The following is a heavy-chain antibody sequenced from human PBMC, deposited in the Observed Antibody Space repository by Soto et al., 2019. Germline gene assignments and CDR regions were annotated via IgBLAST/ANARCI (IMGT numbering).Heavy chain of an antibody. CDR1: GYTFTRYT. D-gene: IGHD1-7*01. CDR2: INPDNGNT. J-gene: IGHJ4*02. Sequence: ASVKVSCKASGYTFTRYTMNWVRQAPGQRLEWMGWINPDNGNTKSSQKFQDRVIISRDNSKNTLSLHLNTLKPEDTAVYHCAKDRVGGTFYTPLAFWGQGTLVTVSS. CDR3: AKDRVGGTFYTPLAF. V-gene: IGHV1-3*01.